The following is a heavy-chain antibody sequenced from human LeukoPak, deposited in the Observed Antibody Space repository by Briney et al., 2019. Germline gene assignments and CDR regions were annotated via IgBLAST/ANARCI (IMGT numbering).Heavy chain of an antibody. CDR2: IKEDGSDK. D-gene: IGHD5-24*01. Sequence: GGSLRLSYAACGFTFSRYWTSWVRQAPGKGLEWVAKIKEDGSDKNYVDSVRGRFTISRDNAKNSLYLQMNSMSVDDTAVYYCGRESTPRWSSWYRDLWGRGTLVTVSS. J-gene: IGHJ2*01. CDR1: GFTFSRYW. CDR3: GRESTPRWSSWYRDL. V-gene: IGHV3-7*04.